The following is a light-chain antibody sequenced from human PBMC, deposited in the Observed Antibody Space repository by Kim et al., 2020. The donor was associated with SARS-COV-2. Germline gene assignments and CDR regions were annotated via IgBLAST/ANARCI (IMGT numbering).Light chain of an antibody. J-gene: IGKJ2*01. V-gene: IGKV1-5*03. CDR3: QQFKSYPHT. CDR1: QSISNW. CDR2: QAS. Sequence: DIQMTQSPSTLSASVGDRVAITCRASQSISNWLVWYQQKPGKAPKLIISQASSLESGVPSRFSGSKSGTEFTLTISGLQPDDFATYFCQQFKSYPHTFGQGNKLEI.